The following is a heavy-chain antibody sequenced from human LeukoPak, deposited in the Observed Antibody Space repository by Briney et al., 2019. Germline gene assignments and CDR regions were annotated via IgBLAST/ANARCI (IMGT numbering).Heavy chain of an antibody. J-gene: IGHJ4*02. CDR2: TYWNNDK. CDR1: GFSLSTTGVG. D-gene: IGHD3-10*01. Sequence: ESGPTLVNPTQTLTLTCTFSGFSLSTTGVGVGWIRQPPGKALEWLAVTYWNNDKSYSPSLKSRLTITKDTSKNQVVLIMTNMDPVDTATYYCAHKGRGSGSYTMWGQGTLVTVSS. V-gene: IGHV2-5*01. CDR3: AHKGRGSGSYTM.